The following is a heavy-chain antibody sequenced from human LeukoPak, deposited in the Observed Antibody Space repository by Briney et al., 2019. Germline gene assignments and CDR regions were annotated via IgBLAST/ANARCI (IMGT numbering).Heavy chain of an antibody. V-gene: IGHV1-46*01. CDR3: ARVLGHPAYYFDY. D-gene: IGHD3-3*02. Sequence: ASVKVSCKASGYTFTSYYMHWVRQAPGQGLEWMGIINPSGGSTSYAQKFQGRVTMPRDTSTSTVYMELSSLRSEDTAVHYCARVLGHPAYYFDYWGQGTLVTVSS. CDR2: INPSGGST. CDR1: GYTFTSYY. J-gene: IGHJ4*02.